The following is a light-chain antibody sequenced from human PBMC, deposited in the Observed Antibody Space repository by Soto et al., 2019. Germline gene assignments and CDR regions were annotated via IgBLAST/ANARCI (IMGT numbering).Light chain of an antibody. CDR3: QQYYSTPLYT. CDR2: WAS. CDR1: QSVLYSSNNKNY. J-gene: IGKJ2*01. V-gene: IGKV4-1*01. Sequence: DIVMTQSPDSLAVSLGERATINCKSSQSVLYSSNNKNYLAWYQQKPGQPPKLLIYWASTRESGVPDRFSGSGSVTDFTLAISMLQAEDVAGYYCQQYYSTPLYTFGKGTKLEIK.